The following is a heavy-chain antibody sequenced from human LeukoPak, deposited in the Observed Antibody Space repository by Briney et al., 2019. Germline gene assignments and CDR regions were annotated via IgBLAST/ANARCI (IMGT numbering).Heavy chain of an antibody. J-gene: IGHJ1*01. V-gene: IGHV4-39*01. D-gene: IGHD3-10*01. CDR3: ARQTGYFRY. CDR2: IYYLGRT. Sequence: PSETLSLTCTVSGGSIRSRDYYRGWIRQPPVKGLEWIGNIYYLGRTYYNPSLKSRVTLSVDTSKNQFSLKLSSVTAADTAVYYCARQTGYFRYWGQGTLVAVSS. CDR1: GGSIRSRDYY.